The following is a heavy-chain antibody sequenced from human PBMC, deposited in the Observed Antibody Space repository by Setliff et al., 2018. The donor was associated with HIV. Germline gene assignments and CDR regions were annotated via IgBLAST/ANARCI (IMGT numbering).Heavy chain of an antibody. CDR2: IIPIFGIA. CDR1: GGTFRKYA. D-gene: IGHD2-15*01. Sequence: SVKVSCKASGGTFRKYAISWVRQAPGQGLEWMGGIIPIFGIANYAQKFQDRVTITTDESTTTAYMELSSLRSEDTAVYFCAGERYCSAGSCYSKLSWFDPWGQGTLVTVSS. J-gene: IGHJ5*02. V-gene: IGHV1-69*05. CDR3: AGERYCSAGSCYSKLSWFDP.